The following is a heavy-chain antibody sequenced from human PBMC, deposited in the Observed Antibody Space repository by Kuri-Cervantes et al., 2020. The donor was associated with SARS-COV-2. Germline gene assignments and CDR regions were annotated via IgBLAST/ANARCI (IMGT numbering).Heavy chain of an antibody. J-gene: IGHJ6*02. D-gene: IGHD3-9*01. Sequence: GGSLRLSCAASGFTFSSYAMSWVRQAPGKGLEWVSAISGSGGSTYYADSVKGRFTISRDNSKNTLYLQMNSLRAEDTAVHYCAKADWANYYYYYGMDVWGQGTTVTVSS. V-gene: IGHV3-23*01. CDR1: GFTFSSYA. CDR3: AKADWANYYYYYGMDV. CDR2: ISGSGGST.